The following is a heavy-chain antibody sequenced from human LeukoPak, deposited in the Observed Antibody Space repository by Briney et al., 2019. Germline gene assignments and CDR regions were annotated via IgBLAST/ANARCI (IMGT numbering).Heavy chain of an antibody. J-gene: IGHJ4*02. Sequence: PGGSLRLSCAASGFTFSSYAMHWVRQAPGKGLEWVAVISYDGSNKYYADSVKGRFTISRDNSKNTLYLQMNSLRAEDTAVYYCARDFKGAFDYWGQGTLVTVSS. D-gene: IGHD3-16*01. CDR2: ISYDGSNK. CDR1: GFTFSSYA. CDR3: ARDFKGAFDY. V-gene: IGHV3-30*04.